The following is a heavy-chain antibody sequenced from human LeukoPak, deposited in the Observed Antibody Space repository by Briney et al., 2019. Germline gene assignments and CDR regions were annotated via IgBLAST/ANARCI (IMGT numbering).Heavy chain of an antibody. D-gene: IGHD3-22*01. CDR2: ISVSGATV. CDR3: ARVYYYDSRPSFDY. CDR1: GFAFSDYS. V-gene: IGHV3-48*01. J-gene: IGHJ4*02. Sequence: PGGSLRLSCSASGFAFSDYSLNWVRQAPGKGLEWVSYISVSGATVYYADSVKGRFTISRDNARNSLYLQMNSLRAEDTAVFYCARVYYYDSRPSFDYWGQGALVTVSS.